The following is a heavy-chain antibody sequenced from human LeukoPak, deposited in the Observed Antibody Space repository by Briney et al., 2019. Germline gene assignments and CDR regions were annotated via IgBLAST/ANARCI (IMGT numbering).Heavy chain of an antibody. CDR3: AKDLHYYVAMNV. D-gene: IGHD3-10*02. Sequence: GGSLRLSCAASGFTFSSYAMSWVRQAPGKGLEWVSSIGSDYKTHYSESVKGRFAISRDNSQSTVFLQMNSLRAEDTALYYCAKDLHYYVAMNVRGQGTAVTVSS. CDR1: GFTFSSYA. CDR2: IGSDYKT. V-gene: IGHV3-23*01. J-gene: IGHJ6*02.